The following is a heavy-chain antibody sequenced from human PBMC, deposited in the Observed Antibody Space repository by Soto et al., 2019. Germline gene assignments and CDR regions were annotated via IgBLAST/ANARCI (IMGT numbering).Heavy chain of an antibody. CDR1: GDSVSSNSAA. CDR3: ARGSWDDVSGHYYMDG. CDR2: TYYRSKWYN. D-gene: IGHD3-3*01. J-gene: IGHJ6*03. V-gene: IGHV6-1*01. Sequence: PSQTLSLTCAISGDSVSSNSAAWNWIRQSPSRGLERLGRTYYRSKWYNDYAVSVKSRITINPDTSKNQFSLQLNSVTPEDTAVYYCARGSWDDVSGHYYMDGWGKGTTVTLSS.